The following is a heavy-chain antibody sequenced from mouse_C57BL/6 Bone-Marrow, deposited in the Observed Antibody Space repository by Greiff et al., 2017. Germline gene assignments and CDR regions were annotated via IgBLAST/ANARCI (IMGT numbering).Heavy chain of an antibody. Sequence: VPLKQSGAELARPGASVKLSCKASGYTFTSYGISGVKQRTGQGLEWIGEIYPRSGNTYYNEKFKGKATLTADKSSSTEYRELRSLTSEDSAVYFCARVGLLREGYWGQGTTLTVSS. CDR2: IYPRSGNT. V-gene: IGHV1-81*01. D-gene: IGHD1-1*01. CDR1: GYTFTSYG. CDR3: ARVGLLREGY. J-gene: IGHJ2*01.